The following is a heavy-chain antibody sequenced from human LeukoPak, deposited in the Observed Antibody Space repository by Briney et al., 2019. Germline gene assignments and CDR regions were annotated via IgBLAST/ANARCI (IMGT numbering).Heavy chain of an antibody. CDR2: ISPNSGGT. D-gene: IGHD4-23*01. CDR3: ARDRRTYYGGNSGGVDY. V-gene: IGHV1-2*02. Sequence: GASVKVSCKASGYTFTGYYMHWVRRAPGQGLEWMGWISPNSGGTNYAQKFQGRVTMTRDTSISTAYMELSRLRSDDTAVYYCARDRRTYYGGNSGGVDYWGQGTLVTVSS. J-gene: IGHJ4*02. CDR1: GYTFTGYY.